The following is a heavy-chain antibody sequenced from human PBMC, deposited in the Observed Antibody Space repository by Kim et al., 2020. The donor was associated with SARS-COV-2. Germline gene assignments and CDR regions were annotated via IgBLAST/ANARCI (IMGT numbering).Heavy chain of an antibody. D-gene: IGHD6-6*01. V-gene: IGHV1-2*02. CDR3: ARDYGAIAARDLDY. J-gene: IGHJ4*02. Sequence: AQKFQGRVTMTRDTSISTAYMELSRLRSDDTAVYYCARDYGAIAARDLDYWGQGTLVTVSS.